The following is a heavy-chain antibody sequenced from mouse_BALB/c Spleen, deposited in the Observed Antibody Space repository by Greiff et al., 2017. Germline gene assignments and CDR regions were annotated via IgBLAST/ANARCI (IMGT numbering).Heavy chain of an antibody. D-gene: IGHD4-1*01. CDR3: AREGGGTRGYAMDY. V-gene: IGHV3-6*02. Sequence: EVHLVESGPGLVKPSQSLSLTCSVTGYSITSGYYWNWIRQFPGNKLEWMGYISYDGSNNYNPSLKNRISITRDTSKNQFFLKLNSVTTEDTATYYCAREGGGTRGYAMDYWGQGTSVTVSS. J-gene: IGHJ4*01. CDR1: GYSITSGYY. CDR2: ISYDGSN.